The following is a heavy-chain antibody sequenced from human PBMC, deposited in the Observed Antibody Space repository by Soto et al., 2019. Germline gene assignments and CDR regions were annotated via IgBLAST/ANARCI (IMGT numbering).Heavy chain of an antibody. CDR1: GFSFSAYY. Sequence: PGGSMRLSCAASGFSFSAYYMSWIRPAQGEGLEWVSYISFNGDVTRYSDSVEGRFTVSRDNAKKSLYLQMNSLRVEDTAVYYCARENGHPGHNYAMDVWGQGTTVTVSS. CDR2: ISFNGDVT. D-gene: IGHD2-8*01. V-gene: IGHV3-11*01. J-gene: IGHJ6*02. CDR3: ARENGHPGHNYAMDV.